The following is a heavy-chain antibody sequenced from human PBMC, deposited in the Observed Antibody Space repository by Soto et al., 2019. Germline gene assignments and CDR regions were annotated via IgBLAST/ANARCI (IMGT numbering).Heavy chain of an antibody. V-gene: IGHV4-61*08. Sequence: PSETLSLTCTVSGGSISNAAYYWSWIRQPPGKGLEWIGYVHSSGTTNYNPSLKSRVTVSVDTSKNQFSLKLSSVTAADTAMYYCATQGNGSGSYYTYFDYWGQGALVIVSS. D-gene: IGHD3-10*01. CDR3: ATQGNGSGSYYTYFDY. CDR1: GGSISNAAYY. J-gene: IGHJ4*02. CDR2: VHSSGTT.